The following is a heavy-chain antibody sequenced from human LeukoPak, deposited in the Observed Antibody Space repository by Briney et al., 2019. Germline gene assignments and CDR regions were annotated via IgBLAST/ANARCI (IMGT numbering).Heavy chain of an antibody. J-gene: IGHJ4*02. CDR1: GYTFIGYY. V-gene: IGHV1-2*02. CDR3: ARGLGGHVATIETYYFDY. CDR2: INPNSGGT. D-gene: IGHD5-12*01. Sequence: ASVKVSCKASGYTFIGYYMHWVRQAPGQGLEWMGWINPNSGGTNYAQKFQGRVTMTRDTSISTAYMELSRLRSDDTAVYYCARGLGGHVATIETYYFDYWGQGTLVTVSS.